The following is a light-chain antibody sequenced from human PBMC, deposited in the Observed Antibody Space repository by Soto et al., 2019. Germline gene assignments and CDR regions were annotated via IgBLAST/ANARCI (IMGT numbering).Light chain of an antibody. CDR2: AAS. V-gene: IGKV1-39*01. Sequence: DIQMTQSPSSLSASVGDRVTITCRSSQSISIYLNWYQQKPRKAPKLLLYAASTLQTGVPSRFSGSGSGTDFTLTISSLQPEDFATYYCQQSYSTPHTFGQGTKLEI. CDR3: QQSYSTPHT. J-gene: IGKJ2*01. CDR1: QSISIY.